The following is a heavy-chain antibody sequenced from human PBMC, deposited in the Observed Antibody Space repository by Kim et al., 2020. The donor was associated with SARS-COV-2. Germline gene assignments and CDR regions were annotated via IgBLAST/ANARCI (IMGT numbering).Heavy chain of an antibody. D-gene: IGHD3-3*01. Sequence: GGSLRLSCAASGFTFSSYEMNWVRQAPGKGLEWESYMSSSRSTIYYADSVKGRFTISRDNAKNSLYLQMNSLRAEDTAVYYCARDRLRFLEWLPRLYGMDVWGQGTTVTVSS. CDR2: MSSSRSTI. CDR3: ARDRLRFLEWLPRLYGMDV. V-gene: IGHV3-48*03. J-gene: IGHJ6*02. CDR1: GFTFSSYE.